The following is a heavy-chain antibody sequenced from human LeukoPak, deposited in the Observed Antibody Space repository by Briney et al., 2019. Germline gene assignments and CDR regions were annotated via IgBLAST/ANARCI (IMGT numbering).Heavy chain of an antibody. Sequence: GGSLRLSCTASGFTFSSYWMHWVRQVPGKGLMWLTRISLDGSMTSYADSVRGRFIISRDNAKNTVYLQLNGLRAEDTAVYHCAREGITLTIDYWGQGTLVAVSS. CDR1: GFTFSSYW. J-gene: IGHJ4*02. CDR2: ISLDGSMT. CDR3: AREGITLTIDY. D-gene: IGHD4-11*01. V-gene: IGHV3-74*01.